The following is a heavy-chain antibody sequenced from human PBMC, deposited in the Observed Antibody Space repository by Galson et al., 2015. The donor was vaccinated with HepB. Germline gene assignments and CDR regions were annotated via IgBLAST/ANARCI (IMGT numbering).Heavy chain of an antibody. Sequence: SVKVSCKASGGTFSSYTISWVRQAPGQGLEWMGRIIPILSIANYAQKFQGRVTITADKSTSTAYMGLSSLRSEDTAVYYCARDLNYDILTGTDDYFDYWGQGTLVTVSS. J-gene: IGHJ4*02. CDR3: ARDLNYDILTGTDDYFDY. CDR2: IIPILSIA. D-gene: IGHD3-9*01. V-gene: IGHV1-69*04. CDR1: GGTFSSYT.